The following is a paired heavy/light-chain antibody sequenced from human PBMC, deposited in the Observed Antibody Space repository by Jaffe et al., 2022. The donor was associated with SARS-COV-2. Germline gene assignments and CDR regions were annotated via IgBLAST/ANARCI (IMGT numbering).Heavy chain of an antibody. Sequence: EVQLVESGGGLIQPGGSLRLSCAASGLTVSSNYMTWVRQAPGKGLKWVSIISSGGSTYYADSVKGRFTISRDSSKNTLYLQMNSLRAEDTAVYYCAYRRSGDGYNSWGQGTLVTVSS. J-gene: IGHJ5*02. CDR2: ISSGGST. CDR1: GLTVSSNY. CDR3: AYRRSGDGYNS. V-gene: IGHV3-53*01. D-gene: IGHD5-12*01.
Light chain of an antibody. Sequence: DIQMTQSPSSLSASVGDRVTITCRASQNINNYLNWYQQKPGKAPNLLIYAASSLQSGVPSRFSGSGSGTDFTLTISSLQPEDFATYYCQQSYSTPLTFGGGTKVEIK. CDR3: QQSYSTPLT. J-gene: IGKJ4*01. CDR1: QNINNY. CDR2: AAS. V-gene: IGKV1-39*01.